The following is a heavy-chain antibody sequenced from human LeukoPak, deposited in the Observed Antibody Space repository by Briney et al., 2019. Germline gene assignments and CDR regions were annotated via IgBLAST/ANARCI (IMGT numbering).Heavy chain of an antibody. J-gene: IGHJ4*02. V-gene: IGHV3-7*01. D-gene: IGHD2-2*01. Sequence: GSLRLSCAASGFTFSSYRMSWVRQAPGKGLEWVANIKQDGSEKYYVDSVKGRFTISRDNAKNSLYLQMNSLRAEDTAVYYCGRDSGDIVVVPAAMDLGYWGQGTLVTVSS. CDR1: GFTFSSYR. CDR3: GRDSGDIVVVPAAMDLGY. CDR2: IKQDGSEK.